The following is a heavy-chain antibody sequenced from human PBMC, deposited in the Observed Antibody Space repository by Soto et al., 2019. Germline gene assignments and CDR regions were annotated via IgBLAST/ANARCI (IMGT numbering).Heavy chain of an antibody. Sequence: QVQLVQSGAEVKKPGASVKVSCKASGYTFTSYAMHWVRQAPGQRIEWMGWINAGNGNTKYSQKFQVRVTITRDTSASTAYIELRSLRSEDTAVYYCAREAGPYYDFWSGYSHYYYGMDVWGQGTKVTVSS. V-gene: IGHV1-3*01. J-gene: IGHJ6*02. CDR3: AREAGPYYDFWSGYSHYYYGMDV. D-gene: IGHD3-3*01. CDR2: INAGNGNT. CDR1: GYTFTSYA.